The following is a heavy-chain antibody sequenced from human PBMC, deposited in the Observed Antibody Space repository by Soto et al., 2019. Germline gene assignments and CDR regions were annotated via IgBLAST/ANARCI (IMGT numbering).Heavy chain of an antibody. Sequence: QVQLVQSGAEVKKPGAAVKVSCKASGYTFTNYYIHWVRQAPGQGLEWMGVINPSGGSTTYAQRFQGRVTLIRDTSTSTVYMQMSSLSSGDTAIYYCARTSLDYICDYWGQGTLVTVSS. CDR2: INPSGGST. V-gene: IGHV1-46*01. J-gene: IGHJ4*02. CDR1: GYTFTNYY. D-gene: IGHD4-4*01. CDR3: ARTSLDYICDY.